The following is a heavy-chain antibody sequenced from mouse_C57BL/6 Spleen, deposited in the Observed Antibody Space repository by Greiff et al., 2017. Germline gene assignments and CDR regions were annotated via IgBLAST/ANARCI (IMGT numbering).Heavy chain of an antibody. CDR2: ISDGGSYT. Sequence: EVKLVESGGGLVKPGGSLKLSCAASGFTFSSYAMSWVRQTPEKRLEWVATISDGGSYTYYPDNVKGRFTISRDNAKNNLYLQMSHLKSEDTAMYYCARGGEGIYAMDYWGQGTSVTVSS. CDR3: ARGGEGIYAMDY. V-gene: IGHV5-4*03. J-gene: IGHJ4*01. CDR1: GFTFSSYA.